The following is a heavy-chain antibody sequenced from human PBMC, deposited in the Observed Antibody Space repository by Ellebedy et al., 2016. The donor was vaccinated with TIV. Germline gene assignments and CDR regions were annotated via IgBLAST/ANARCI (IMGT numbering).Heavy chain of an antibody. V-gene: IGHV3-53*01. CDR3: ARDMSYGDYDY. Sequence: GESLKISCAASGFTVSSNYMSWVRQAPGKGLEWVSVIYSGGSTYYADSVKGRFTISRDNSKNTLYPQMNSLRAEDTAVYYCARDMSYGDYDYWGQGTLVTVSS. J-gene: IGHJ4*02. CDR2: IYSGGST. CDR1: GFTVSSNY. D-gene: IGHD4-17*01.